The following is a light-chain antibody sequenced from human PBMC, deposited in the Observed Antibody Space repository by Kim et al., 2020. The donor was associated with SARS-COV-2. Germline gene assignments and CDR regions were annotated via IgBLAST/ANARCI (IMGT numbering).Light chain of an antibody. CDR1: NIGSKS. J-gene: IGLJ3*02. V-gene: IGLV3-21*04. CDR2: YGS. CDR3: QVWDSSSDHPWV. Sequence: SYELTQPPSVSVAPGQTATVTCGGNNIGSKSVHWYQQKPSQAPVLVIYYGSDRPSGIPERFSGSNSGNTATLTITSVEAGDEADYYCQVWDSSSDHPWVFGGGTQLTVL.